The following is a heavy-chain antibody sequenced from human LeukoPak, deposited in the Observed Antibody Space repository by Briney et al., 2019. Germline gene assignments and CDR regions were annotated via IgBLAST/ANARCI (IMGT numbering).Heavy chain of an antibody. CDR1: GGTFSSYA. CDR3: ARINYYYDSSGYLYYYYGMDV. D-gene: IGHD3-22*01. Sequence: SVKVSCKASGGTFSSYAISWVRQAPGQGLEWMGRIIPILGIANYAQKFQGRVTITADKSTSTAYMELSSLRSEDTAVYYCARINYYYDSSGYLYYYYGMDVWGQGTTVTVSS. V-gene: IGHV1-69*04. CDR2: IIPILGIA. J-gene: IGHJ6*02.